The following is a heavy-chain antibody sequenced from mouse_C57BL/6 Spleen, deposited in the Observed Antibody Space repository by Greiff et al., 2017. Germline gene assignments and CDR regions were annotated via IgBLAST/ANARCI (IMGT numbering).Heavy chain of an antibody. D-gene: IGHD4-1*01. CDR1: GYSITSGYY. Sequence: DVQLQESGPGLVKPSQSLSLTCSVTGYSITSGYYWNWIRQFPGNKLEWMGYISYDGSNNYNPSLKNRISITRDTSKNQFFLKLNSVTTEDTATYYCAREGHWGGAMDYWGQGTSVTVSS. V-gene: IGHV3-6*01. J-gene: IGHJ4*01. CDR2: ISYDGSN. CDR3: AREGHWGGAMDY.